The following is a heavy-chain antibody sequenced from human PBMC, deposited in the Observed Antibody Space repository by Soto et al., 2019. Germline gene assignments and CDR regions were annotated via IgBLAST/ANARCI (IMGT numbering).Heavy chain of an antibody. J-gene: IGHJ5*02. V-gene: IGHV4-59*08. Sequence: SETLSLTCTVSGASISSYYWSWIRQSPGKGLEWIGYIYYSGSTNYNPSLRSRVTISVDTSKNQFSLKLSSVTAADTAVYYCARPFRHYFDPWGQGTLVTVSS. D-gene: IGHD1-26*01. CDR2: IYYSGST. CDR3: ARPFRHYFDP. CDR1: GASISSYY.